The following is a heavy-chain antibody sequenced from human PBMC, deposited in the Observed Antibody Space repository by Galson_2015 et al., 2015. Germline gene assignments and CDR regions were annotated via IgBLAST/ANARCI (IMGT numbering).Heavy chain of an antibody. CDR1: GFTFSSYA. CDR2: TSGSGGST. Sequence: SLRLSCAASGFTFSSYAMSWVRQAPGKGLEWVSATSGSGGSTYYADSVKGRFTISRDNSKNTLYLQMNSLRAEDTAVYYCAKVRQGGGSYLSAFDIWGQGTMVTVSS. J-gene: IGHJ3*02. V-gene: IGHV3-23*01. D-gene: IGHD1-26*01. CDR3: AKVRQGGGSYLSAFDI.